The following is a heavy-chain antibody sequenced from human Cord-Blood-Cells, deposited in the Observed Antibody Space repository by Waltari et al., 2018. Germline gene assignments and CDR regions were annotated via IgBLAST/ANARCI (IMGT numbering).Heavy chain of an antibody. CDR1: GYSISSGYY. Sequence: QVQLQASGPGLVKPSETMSLTCAVSGYSISSGYYWGWIRQPPGKGLGWIGSIFHSGSTYYNPSLKSRVTISVDTSKNQFSLKLSSVTAADTAVYYCARTSGRSDYWGQGTLVTVSS. D-gene: IGHD1-26*01. CDR3: ARTSGRSDY. V-gene: IGHV4-38-2*01. CDR2: IFHSGST. J-gene: IGHJ4*02.